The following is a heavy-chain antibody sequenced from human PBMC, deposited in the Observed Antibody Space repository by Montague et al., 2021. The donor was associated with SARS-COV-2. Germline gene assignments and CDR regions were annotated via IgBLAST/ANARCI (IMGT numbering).Heavy chain of an antibody. J-gene: IGHJ4*02. Sequence: SETLSLTCTVSGGSISSYYWSWIRQPAGKGLEWIGRMHFTGKTNFSPFFSSRLTMSADTSKNQFSLKLTSVTAADTAIYFCARDRFDFGAGRQGKIDFWGQGTLVTVSS. CDR2: MHFTGKT. V-gene: IGHV4-4*07. CDR1: GGSISSYY. D-gene: IGHD3-10*01. CDR3: ARDRFDFGAGRQGKIDF.